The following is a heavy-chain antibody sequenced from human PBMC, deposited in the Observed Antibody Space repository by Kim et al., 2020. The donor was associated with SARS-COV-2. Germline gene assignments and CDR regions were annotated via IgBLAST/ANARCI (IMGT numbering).Heavy chain of an antibody. J-gene: IGHJ6*02. CDR3: AREGGVVVPAAHYYYYYYGMDV. D-gene: IGHD2-2*01. CDR1: GGSISSYY. V-gene: IGHV4-4*07. Sequence: SETLSLTCTVSGGSISSYYWSWIRQPAGKGLEWIGRIYTSGSTNYNPSLKSRVTMSVDTSKNQFSLKLSSVTAADTAVYYCAREGGVVVPAAHYYYYYYGMDVWGQGTTVTISS. CDR2: IYTSGST.